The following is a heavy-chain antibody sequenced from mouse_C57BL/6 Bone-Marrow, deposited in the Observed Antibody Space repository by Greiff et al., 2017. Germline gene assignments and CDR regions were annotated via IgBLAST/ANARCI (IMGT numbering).Heavy chain of an antibody. D-gene: IGHD2-1*01. J-gene: IGHJ4*01. CDR3: ARESDYGNCRARDY. CDR2: ISSGGSYT. Sequence: DVMLVESGGDLVKPGGSLKLSCAASGFTFSSYGMSWVRQTPDKRLEWVATISSGGSYTYYPDSVKGRFTITRDNAKNTLYLQMSSLKSEDTAMYYCARESDYGNCRARDYWGRGTAVTVSA. V-gene: IGHV5-6*02. CDR1: GFTFSSYG.